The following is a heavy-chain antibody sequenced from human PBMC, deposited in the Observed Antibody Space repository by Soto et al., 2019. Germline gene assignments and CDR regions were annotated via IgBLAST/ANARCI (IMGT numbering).Heavy chain of an antibody. CDR1: GGSISNGGYY. D-gene: IGHD3-10*01. V-gene: IGHV4-31*03. CDR3: ARVRGSGSYAAYYFDS. J-gene: IGHJ4*01. CDR2: IHYSGST. Sequence: TLSLPCTVSGGSISNGGYYWNWVRQHPGKGLEWIGYIHYSGSTRYNPSLESRVTISVDTSKDQFSLKLRSVTAADTAVYYCARVRGSGSYAAYYFDSWGQGTLVTVSS.